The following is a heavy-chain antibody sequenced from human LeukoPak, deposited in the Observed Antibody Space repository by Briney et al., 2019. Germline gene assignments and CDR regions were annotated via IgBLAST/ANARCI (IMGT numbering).Heavy chain of an antibody. J-gene: IGHJ5*02. D-gene: IGHD4-11*01. CDR1: GGSISSGGYS. Sequence: SETLSLTCAVSGGSISSGGYSWSWVRQPPGKGLEWIGYMSNSGSTYYNPSLKSRVTISVDTSKNQFSLKVTSVTAADTAVYYCARADSIFARGWFGPWGQGTLVIVSS. CDR3: ARADSIFARGWFGP. CDR2: MSNSGST. V-gene: IGHV4-30-4*07.